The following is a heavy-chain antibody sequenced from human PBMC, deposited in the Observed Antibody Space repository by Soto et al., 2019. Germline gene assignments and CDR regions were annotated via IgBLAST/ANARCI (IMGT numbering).Heavy chain of an antibody. V-gene: IGHV3-23*01. CDR2: ISGSGGST. J-gene: IGHJ4*02. CDR1: GFTFSSYA. CDR3: AKDFLIAVAGTYFDY. D-gene: IGHD6-19*01. Sequence: EVQLLESGGGLVQPGGSLRLSCAASGFTFSSYAMSWVRQAPGKGLEWVSAISGSGGSTYYADSVKGRFTISRDNSMNTLYLQMNSLRAEDTAVYYCAKDFLIAVAGTYFDYWGQGTLVTVSS.